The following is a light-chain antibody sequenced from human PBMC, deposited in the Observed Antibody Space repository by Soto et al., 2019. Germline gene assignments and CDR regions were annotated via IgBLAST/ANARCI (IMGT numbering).Light chain of an antibody. CDR3: QSYDNSLSGVV. Sequence: QAVVTQPPSVSGAPGQRVTISCTGSSSNIGAGYDVHWYQQFPRTAPKLLIYGNSNRPSGVPDRFSGSKSGTSASLAITGLQSEDEADYYCQSYDNSLSGVVFGGGTKLTVL. CDR2: GNS. CDR1: SSNIGAGYD. J-gene: IGLJ2*01. V-gene: IGLV1-40*01.